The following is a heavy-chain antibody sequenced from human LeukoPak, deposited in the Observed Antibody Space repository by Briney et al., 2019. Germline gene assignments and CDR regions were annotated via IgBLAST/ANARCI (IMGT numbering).Heavy chain of an antibody. D-gene: IGHD3-3*01. J-gene: IGHJ4*02. V-gene: IGHV1-8*03. CDR2: MNPNSGNT. Sequence: GASVKVSCKASGYTFTSYDINWVRQATGQGLEWMGWMNPNSGNTGYAQKFQGRVTITRNTSISAAYMELSSLRSEDTAVYYCARGGPGGYDFWSGYYLQVYYFDYWGQGTLVTVSS. CDR1: GYTFTSYD. CDR3: ARGGPGGYDFWSGYYLQVYYFDY.